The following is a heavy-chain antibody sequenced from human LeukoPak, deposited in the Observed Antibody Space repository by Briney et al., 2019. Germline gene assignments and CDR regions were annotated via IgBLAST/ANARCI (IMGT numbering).Heavy chain of an antibody. V-gene: IGHV3-15*01. CDR1: GLTLITAW. CDR3: AKYNIGWNFGS. D-gene: IGHD6-19*01. CDR2: IKSKTEGGTT. Sequence: PGGSLRLSCTASGLTLITAWMSWVRQAPGKGLEWVGRIKSKTEGGTTDYAAPVKGRFTISIDDSKNTLYLQMNSLTTGDTAVYYCAKYNIGWNFGSWGQGTLVTVSS. J-gene: IGHJ4*02.